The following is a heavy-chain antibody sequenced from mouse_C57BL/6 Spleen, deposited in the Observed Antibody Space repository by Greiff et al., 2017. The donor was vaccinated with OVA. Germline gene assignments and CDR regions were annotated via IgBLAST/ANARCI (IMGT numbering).Heavy chain of an antibody. CDR1: GFTFSSYA. Sequence: VQLKESGEGLVKPGGSLKLSCAASGFTFSSYAMSWVRQTPEKRLEWVAYISSGGDYIYYADTVKGRFTISRDNARNTLYLQMSSLKSEDTAMYYCTRDEKILGRGWYFDVWGTGTTVTVSS. J-gene: IGHJ1*03. CDR3: TRDEKILGRGWYFDV. V-gene: IGHV5-9-1*02. CDR2: ISSGGDYI. D-gene: IGHD4-1*01.